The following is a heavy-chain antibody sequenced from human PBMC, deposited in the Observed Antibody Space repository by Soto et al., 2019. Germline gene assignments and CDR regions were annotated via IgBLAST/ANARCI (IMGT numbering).Heavy chain of an antibody. D-gene: IGHD2-15*01. V-gene: IGHV1-18*01. CDR2: ISAYNGNT. CDR3: ARDPDCSGGSCYSRLLDY. J-gene: IGHJ4*02. CDR1: GYTFTSYG. Sequence: QVQLVQSGAEVKKPGASVKVSCKASGYTFTSYGISWVRQAPGQGLEWMGWISAYNGNTNYAQKRQGRVTMTTDTSTSTAYMELRSLRSDDTAVYYCARDPDCSGGSCYSRLLDYWGQGTLVTVSS.